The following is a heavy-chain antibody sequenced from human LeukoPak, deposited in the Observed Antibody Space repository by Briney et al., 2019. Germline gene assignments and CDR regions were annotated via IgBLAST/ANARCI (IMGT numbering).Heavy chain of an antibody. J-gene: IGHJ6*03. D-gene: IGHD2-21*02. V-gene: IGHV2-70*01. CDR1: GFSLSTSGMC. CDR2: SDWDDDK. Sequence: SGPTLVNPTQPLTLTCTFSGFSLSTSGMCVRWIRQPPAKALEWLAHSDWDDDKYYSTSLKTRLTISKDTSKNQVVLTMTNMDPVDTATYYCARIQVVTAPYYYYYYMDVWGKGTTVTVSS. CDR3: ARIQVVTAPYYYYYYMDV.